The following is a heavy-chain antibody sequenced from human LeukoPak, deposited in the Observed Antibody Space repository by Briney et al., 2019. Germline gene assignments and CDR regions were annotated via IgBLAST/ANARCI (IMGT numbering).Heavy chain of an antibody. CDR2: INHSGST. J-gene: IGHJ5*02. CDR1: GGSFSGYY. Sequence: SETLSLTCAVYGGSFSGYYWSWIRQPPGKGLEWIGEINHSGSTNYNPSLKSRVTISVDTSKNQFSLKLSSVTAADTAGYYCARGHSVLRYFDWLPLRFDPWGQGTLVTVSS. CDR3: ARGHSVLRYFDWLPLRFDP. D-gene: IGHD3-9*01. V-gene: IGHV4-34*01.